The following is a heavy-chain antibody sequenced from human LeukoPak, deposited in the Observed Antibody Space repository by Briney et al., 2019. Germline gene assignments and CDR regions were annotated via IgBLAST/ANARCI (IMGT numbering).Heavy chain of an antibody. CDR1: GYDFTDYW. Sequence: GESLKISCKGSGYDFTDYWIAWVRQMPGKGLEWIGIIYPGDSETRYSPSFQGEVTISVDKSVTTAYLQWDSLKASDTAMYFCHSGWRSFDIWGQGTMVTVSS. CDR3: HSGWRSFDI. V-gene: IGHV5-51*01. D-gene: IGHD6-25*01. CDR2: IYPGDSET. J-gene: IGHJ3*02.